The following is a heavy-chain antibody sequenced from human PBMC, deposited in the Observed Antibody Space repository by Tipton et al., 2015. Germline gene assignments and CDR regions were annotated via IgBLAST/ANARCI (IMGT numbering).Heavy chain of an antibody. Sequence: QLVQSGPEVKKPGESLKISCKGSGYSFSTYWIGWVRQMPGKGLEWMGIIYPGDSDTRYSLSFQGQVTISADKSISTAYLQWGSLKASDTAMYYCARFTDGGYDYFDYWGQGTLVTVSS. CDR3: ARFTDGGYDYFDY. CDR1: GYSFSTYW. CDR2: IYPGDSDT. D-gene: IGHD5-12*01. J-gene: IGHJ4*02. V-gene: IGHV5-51*01.